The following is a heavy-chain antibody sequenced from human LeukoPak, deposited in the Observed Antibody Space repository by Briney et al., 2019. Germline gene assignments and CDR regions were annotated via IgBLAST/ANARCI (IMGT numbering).Heavy chain of an antibody. CDR3: ARGDIGFDY. CDR2: IYTSGST. V-gene: IGHV4-4*07. D-gene: IGHD2-21*02. CDR1: GFTFSNAW. J-gene: IGHJ4*02. Sequence: PGGSLRLSCAASGFTFSNAWMSWIRQPAGKGLEWIGRIYTSGSTNYNPSLKSRVTMSVDTSKNQFSLKLSSVTAADTAVYYCARGDIGFDYWGQGTLVTVSS.